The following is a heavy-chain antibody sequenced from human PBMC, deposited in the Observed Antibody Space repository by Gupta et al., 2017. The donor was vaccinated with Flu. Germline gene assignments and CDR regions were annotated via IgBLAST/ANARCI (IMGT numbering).Heavy chain of an antibody. D-gene: IGHD2-15*01. Sequence: INWVGQASGQGLEWMGGIIPVFGPTNYARKFQGRVTITADESTGTAYRELSSLRSEETAVYYCARKGGGHCSGGTCYSFDYWGQGTLVTVSS. J-gene: IGHJ4*02. CDR2: IIPVFGPT. CDR3: ARKGGGHCSGGTCYSFDY. V-gene: IGHV1-69*01.